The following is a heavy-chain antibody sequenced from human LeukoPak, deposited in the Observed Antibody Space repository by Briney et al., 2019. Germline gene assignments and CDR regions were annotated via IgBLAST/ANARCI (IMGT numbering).Heavy chain of an antibody. D-gene: IGHD3-10*01. Sequence: EASVKVSCKASGYTFTSYYMHWVRQAPGQGLEWMGIINPSGGSTSYAQKFQGRVTMTRDTSTSTVYMELSSLRSEDTAVYYCARDHEYYYGSGSYYPGGCDYWGQGTLVTVSS. J-gene: IGHJ4*02. CDR3: ARDHEYYYGSGSYYPGGCDY. CDR2: INPSGGST. V-gene: IGHV1-46*01. CDR1: GYTFTSYY.